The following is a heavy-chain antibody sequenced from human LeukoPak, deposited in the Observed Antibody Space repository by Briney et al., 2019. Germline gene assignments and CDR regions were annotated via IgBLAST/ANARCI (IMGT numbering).Heavy chain of an antibody. D-gene: IGHD3-9*01. CDR2: ISAYNGNT. Sequence: GASVKVSCKASGYTFTSYAMHWVRQAPGQGLEWMGWISAYNGNTNYAEKLQGRVTMTTDTSTSTAYMELRSLRSDDTAVYYCARGTDTGYPRIDYWGQGTLVTVSS. J-gene: IGHJ4*02. CDR1: GYTFTSYA. V-gene: IGHV1-18*01. CDR3: ARGTDTGYPRIDY.